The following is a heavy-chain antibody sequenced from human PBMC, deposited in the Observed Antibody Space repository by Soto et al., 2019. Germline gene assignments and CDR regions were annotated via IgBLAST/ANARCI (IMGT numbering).Heavy chain of an antibody. Sequence: GGSLRLSCAASGFTIDDYAMHWFRQAPGKGLEWVSGISWKSGSIGYADSVKGRFTISRDNAKNSLYLQMNSLRAEDTALYYCAKDKLANKVTRFDYWGQGTLVT. CDR2: ISWKSGSI. CDR3: AKDKLANKVTRFDY. J-gene: IGHJ4*02. CDR1: GFTIDDYA. D-gene: IGHD2-21*02. V-gene: IGHV3-9*01.